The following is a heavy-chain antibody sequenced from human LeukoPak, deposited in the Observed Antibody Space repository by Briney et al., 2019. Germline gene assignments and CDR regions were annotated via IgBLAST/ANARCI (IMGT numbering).Heavy chain of an antibody. J-gene: IGHJ4*02. D-gene: IGHD3-10*01. Sequence: PGGSLRLSCVVSGFTFSNYAMSWVRQAPGKGLEWVSAIRANGDFTYNADSVKGRFTISRDNAKNSLYLQMNSLRAEDTAVYYCASIEGSAYQVWFGAREDYWGQGTLVTVSS. CDR1: GFTFSNYA. CDR3: ASIEGSAYQVWFGAREDY. V-gene: IGHV3-23*01. CDR2: IRANGDFT.